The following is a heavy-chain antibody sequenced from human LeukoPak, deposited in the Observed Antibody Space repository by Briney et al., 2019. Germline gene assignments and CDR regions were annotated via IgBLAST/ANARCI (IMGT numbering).Heavy chain of an antibody. Sequence: ASVKVSCKASGYTFINYYMHWVRQAPGQGLEWMGWINPNSGVTNYAQKFQGRVTMTRDTSISAAYMDLNSLRSDDTAVYYCARGAYYSDKFPLHYWGQGTLVTVSS. CDR2: INPNSGVT. CDR1: GYTFINYY. CDR3: ARGAYYSDKFPLHY. J-gene: IGHJ4*02. V-gene: IGHV1-2*02. D-gene: IGHD3-22*01.